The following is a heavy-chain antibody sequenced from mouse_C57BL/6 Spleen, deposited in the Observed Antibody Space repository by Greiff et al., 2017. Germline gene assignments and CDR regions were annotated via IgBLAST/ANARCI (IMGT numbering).Heavy chain of an antibody. Sequence: QVQLQQPGAELVKPGASVKLSCKASGYTFTSYWMHWVKQRPGQGLEWIGMIHPNSGSTNYNEKFKSKATLTVDKSSSTAYMQLSSLTAEDSAVYYCARSYYYGSRAMDYWGQGTSVTVSS. J-gene: IGHJ4*01. CDR2: IHPNSGST. CDR1: GYTFTSYW. CDR3: ARSYYYGSRAMDY. D-gene: IGHD1-1*01. V-gene: IGHV1-64*01.